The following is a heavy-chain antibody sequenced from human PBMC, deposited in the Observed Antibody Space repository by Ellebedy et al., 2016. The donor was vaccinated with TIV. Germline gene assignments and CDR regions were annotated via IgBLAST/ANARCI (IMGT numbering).Heavy chain of an antibody. V-gene: IGHV3-30*03. D-gene: IGHD3-10*01. CDR1: GFTFSSYS. J-gene: IGHJ6*02. CDR3: ARELIMVRGLIPRGVYYYYAMDV. Sequence: PGGSLRLSCAASGFTFSSYSMNWVRQAPGKGLEWVAVISYDGSNKYYADSVKGRFTISRDNSKTTLYLQMNSLRVEDTALYYCARELIMVRGLIPRGVYYYYAMDVWGQGTTVTVSS. CDR2: ISYDGSNK.